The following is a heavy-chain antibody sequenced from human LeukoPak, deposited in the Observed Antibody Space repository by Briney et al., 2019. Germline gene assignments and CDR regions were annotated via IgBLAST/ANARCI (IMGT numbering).Heavy chain of an antibody. V-gene: IGHV3-7*03. D-gene: IGHD2-15*01. CDR2: IKQDGSEK. CDR3: AREYCSGGTCYLPGY. Sequence: GGSLRLSCAASGLTFSSYWMSWVRQAPGTGLEWVANIKQDGSEKYYVDSVKGRFTISRDNAKNSLYLQMNSLRAEDTAVYYCAREYCSGGTCYLPGYWGQGTLVTVSS. CDR1: GLTFSSYW. J-gene: IGHJ4*02.